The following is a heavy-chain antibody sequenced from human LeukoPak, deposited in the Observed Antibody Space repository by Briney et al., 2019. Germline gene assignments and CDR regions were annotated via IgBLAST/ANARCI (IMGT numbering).Heavy chain of an antibody. CDR1: GGSISSSSYY. D-gene: IGHD3-10*01. J-gene: IGHJ4*02. Sequence: SETLSPTCTVSGGSISSSSYYWGWIRQPPGKGLEWIGSIYYSGSTYYNPSLKSRVTISVDTSKNQFSLKLSSVTAADTAVYYCARDAYGSGPFYWGQGTLVTVSS. CDR3: ARDAYGSGPFY. CDR2: IYYSGST. V-gene: IGHV4-39*07.